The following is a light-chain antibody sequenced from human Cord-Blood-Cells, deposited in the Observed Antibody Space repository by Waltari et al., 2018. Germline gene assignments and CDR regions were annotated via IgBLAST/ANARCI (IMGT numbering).Light chain of an antibody. CDR2: GNS. V-gene: IGLV1-40*01. Sequence: QSVLTQPPSVSGAPGQSATISCTGSSSTIAAGYDVHWYQQIPGTAPKLLIYGNSNRPSGVPDRFSGSKSGTSASLASTGLQAEDEADYYCQSYDSSLSGWVFGGGTKLTVL. J-gene: IGLJ3*02. CDR1: SSTIAAGYD. CDR3: QSYDSSLSGWV.